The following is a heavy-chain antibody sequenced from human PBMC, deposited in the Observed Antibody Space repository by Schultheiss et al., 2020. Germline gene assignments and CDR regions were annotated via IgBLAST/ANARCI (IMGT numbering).Heavy chain of an antibody. J-gene: IGHJ4*02. Sequence: SETLSLTCTVSGGSISSYYWGWIRQPPGKGLEWIGSIYYSGSTYYNPSLKSRVTISVDKSKNQFSLKLSSVTAEDTAVYYCAKHGTGLGEMTLFDYWGQGTLVTVSS. CDR3: AKHGTGLGEMTLFDY. CDR1: GGSISSYY. D-gene: IGHD3-10*01. V-gene: IGHV4-39*07. CDR2: IYYSGST.